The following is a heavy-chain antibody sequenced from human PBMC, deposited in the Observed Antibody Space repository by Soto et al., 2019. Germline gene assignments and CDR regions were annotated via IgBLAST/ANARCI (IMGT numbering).Heavy chain of an antibody. D-gene: IGHD2-15*01. J-gene: IGHJ3*02. CDR2: IDPSDSYT. Sequence: GESLKISCKGSGYSFTSYWISWVRQMPGKGLEWMGRIDPSDSYTNYSPSFQGHVTISADKSISTAYLQWSSLKASDTAVYYCARGRLGYCSGGSCYSRDFAFDIWGQGTMVTVSS. CDR3: ARGRLGYCSGGSCYSRDFAFDI. CDR1: GYSFTSYW. V-gene: IGHV5-10-1*01.